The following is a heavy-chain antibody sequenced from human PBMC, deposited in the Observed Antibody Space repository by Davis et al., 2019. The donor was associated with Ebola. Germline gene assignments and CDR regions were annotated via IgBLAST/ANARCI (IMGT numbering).Heavy chain of an antibody. D-gene: IGHD6-13*01. J-gene: IGHJ5*02. V-gene: IGHV1-69*04. CDR3: ARSPFAPHSSPNWFDP. CDR2: IIPILGIA. CDR1: GYTFTSYA. Sequence: SVKVSCKASGYTFTSYAISWVRQAPGQGLEWMGRIIPILGIANYAQKFQGRVTITADKSTSTAYMELSSLRSEDTAVYYCARSPFAPHSSPNWFDPWGQGTLVTVSS.